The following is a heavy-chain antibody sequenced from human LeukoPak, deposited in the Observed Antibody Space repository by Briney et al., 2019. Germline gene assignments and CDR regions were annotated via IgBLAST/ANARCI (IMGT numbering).Heavy chain of an antibody. CDR1: GYTLTELS. CDR3: ATLPGRGGHDAFDI. D-gene: IGHD3-10*01. CDR2: FDPEDGET. Sequence: ASVKVSCKVSGYTLTELSMHWVRQAPGKGVEWMGGFDPEDGETIYAQKFQGRVTMTEDTSTDTAYMELSSLRSEDTAVYYCATLPGRGGHDAFDIWGQGTMVTVSS. J-gene: IGHJ3*02. V-gene: IGHV1-24*01.